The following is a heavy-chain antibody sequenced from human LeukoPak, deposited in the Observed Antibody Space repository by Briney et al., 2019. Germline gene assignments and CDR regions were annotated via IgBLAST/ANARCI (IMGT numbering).Heavy chain of an antibody. CDR3: ARARDYGDYVFLFDY. J-gene: IGHJ4*02. V-gene: IGHV4-31*03. CDR1: GGSISSGGYY. CDR2: IYYSGST. D-gene: IGHD4-17*01. Sequence: SQTLSLTCTVSGGSISSGGYYWSWIRQHPWKGLEWIGYIYYSGSTYYNPSLKSRVTISVDTSKNQFSLKLSSVTAADTAVYYCARARDYGDYVFLFDYWGQGTLVTVSS.